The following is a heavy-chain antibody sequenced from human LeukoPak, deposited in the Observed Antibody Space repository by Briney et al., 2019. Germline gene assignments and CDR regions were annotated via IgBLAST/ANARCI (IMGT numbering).Heavy chain of an antibody. D-gene: IGHD1-26*01. V-gene: IGHV3-23*01. CDR3: AKDREYSGSYWPGPTRYYYGMDV. CDR1: GFTFSSYA. J-gene: IGHJ6*02. Sequence: PGGSLRLSCAASGFTFSSYAMSWVRQAPGKGLEWVSGISGTGGNTYYADSVKGRFTISRDNSKNTLYLQMNSLRAEDTAVFYCAKDREYSGSYWPGPTRYYYGMDVWGQGTTVTVSS. CDR2: ISGTGGNT.